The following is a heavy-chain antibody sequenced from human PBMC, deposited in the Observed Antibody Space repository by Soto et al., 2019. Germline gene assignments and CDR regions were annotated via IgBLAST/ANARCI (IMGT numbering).Heavy chain of an antibody. D-gene: IGHD6-19*01. V-gene: IGHV3-9*01. CDR2: ISWNSGSI. J-gene: IGHJ3*02. CDR3: AKDLRGWLYAFDI. Sequence: GGSLRLSCAASGFTFDDYAMHWVRQAPGKGLEWVSGISWNSGSIGYADSVKGRFTISRDNAKNSLYLQMNSLRAEDTALYYCAKDLRGWLYAFDIWGQGTMVTVSS. CDR1: GFTFDDYA.